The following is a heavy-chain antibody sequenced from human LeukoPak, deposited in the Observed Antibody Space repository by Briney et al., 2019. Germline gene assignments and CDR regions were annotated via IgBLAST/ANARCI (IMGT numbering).Heavy chain of an antibody. J-gene: IGHJ4*02. CDR2: INHSGST. Sequence: SETLSLTCAVYGGSFSGYYWSWIRQPPGKGLEWIGEINHSGSTNYNPSLKSRVTISVGTSKNQFSLKLSSVTAADTAVYYCARGRRYAAAAGPRTFDYWGQGTLVTVSS. V-gene: IGHV4-34*01. D-gene: IGHD6-13*01. CDR3: ARGRRYAAAAGPRTFDY. CDR1: GGSFSGYY.